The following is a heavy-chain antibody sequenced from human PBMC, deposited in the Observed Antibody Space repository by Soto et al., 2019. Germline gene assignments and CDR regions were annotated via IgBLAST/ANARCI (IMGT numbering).Heavy chain of an antibody. Sequence: SGGSLRLSCAAPGFTFRSYGMHWVRQAPGKGLEWVALMSFDGSNKYYADSVRGRFAISSDNSKSTLYLQMDILGPEDTAVYYCAKEFGWELQLSHPYYNSGMDVWGQGTTVTSP. J-gene: IGHJ6*02. CDR2: MSFDGSNK. CDR1: GFTFRSYG. D-gene: IGHD1-1*01. CDR3: AKEFGWELQLSHPYYNSGMDV. V-gene: IGHV3-30*18.